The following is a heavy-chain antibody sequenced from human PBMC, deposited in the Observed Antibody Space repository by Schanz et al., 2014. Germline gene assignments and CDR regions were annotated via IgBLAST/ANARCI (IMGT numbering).Heavy chain of an antibody. D-gene: IGHD5-12*01. J-gene: IGHJ4*02. CDR3: ARDPNSVNEIDY. CDR1: GFTFSNNW. CDR2: IDGEGSDT. V-gene: IGHV3-74*01. Sequence: QLVESGGGLVKPGGSLRLSCATSGFTFSNNWMHWFRQGPGKGLSWVARIDGEGSDTRYADSVKGRFTISRDNARNTVSLQMNSLRVEDTAVYYCARDPNSVNEIDYWGQGTLVTVSS.